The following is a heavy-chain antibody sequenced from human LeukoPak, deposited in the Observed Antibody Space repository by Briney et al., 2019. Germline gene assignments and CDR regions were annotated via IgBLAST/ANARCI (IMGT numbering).Heavy chain of an antibody. Sequence: SETLSLTCAVSSYSISSGYYWSWIRQPPGKGLEWIGYIYYSGSTNYNPSLKSRVTISVDTSQNQFSLKLSSVTAADTAVYYCARASGSSWPEYFQHWGQGTLVTVSS. CDR1: SYSISSGYY. D-gene: IGHD6-13*01. J-gene: IGHJ1*01. V-gene: IGHV4-61*01. CDR3: ARASGSSWPEYFQH. CDR2: IYYSGST.